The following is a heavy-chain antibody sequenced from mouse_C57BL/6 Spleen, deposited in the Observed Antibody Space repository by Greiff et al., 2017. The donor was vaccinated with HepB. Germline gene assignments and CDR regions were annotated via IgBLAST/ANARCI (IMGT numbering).Heavy chain of an antibody. D-gene: IGHD2-3*01. CDR2: INPSTGGT. J-gene: IGHJ4*01. CDR3: ASLLYDFRAMDY. CDR1: GYSFTGYY. Sequence: VKLQQSGPELVKPGASVKISCKASGYSFTGYYMNWVKQSPEKSLEWIGEINPSTGGTTYNQKFKAKATLTVDKSSSTAYMQLKSLTSEDSAVYYCASLLYDFRAMDYWGQGTSVTVSS. V-gene: IGHV1-42*01.